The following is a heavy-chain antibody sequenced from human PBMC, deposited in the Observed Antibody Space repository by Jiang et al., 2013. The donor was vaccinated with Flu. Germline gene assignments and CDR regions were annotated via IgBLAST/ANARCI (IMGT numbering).Heavy chain of an antibody. CDR1: GFILTNYA. Sequence: VQLVESGGSLVQPGESLRLSCAASGFILTNYAMSWVRQAPGKGLEWVSTLGYSGRDTYYADSVKGRFTISRDNSKNTLYLQMNSLRAEDTAIYFCAKRSTSPGAPKLFYFDSWAREPWSPSPQ. CDR2: LGYSGRDT. D-gene: IGHD5/OR15-5a*01. CDR3: AKRSTSPGAPKLFYFDS. J-gene: IGHJ4*02. V-gene: IGHV3-23*04.